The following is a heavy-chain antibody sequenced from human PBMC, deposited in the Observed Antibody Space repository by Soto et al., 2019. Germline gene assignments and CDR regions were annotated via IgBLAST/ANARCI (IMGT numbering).Heavy chain of an antibody. CDR1: GFTFSDNW. D-gene: IGHD7-27*01. CDR2: LSGDASSP. CDR3: TRGGTRTTYWGLFDS. Sequence: EVKVVESGGGLVQPGGSRRLSCAASGFTFSDNWMNWVSNPPGKGPVWVSRLSGDASSPSSAGSVKGRFTISRESAKNTVYLQMDSLRVEDTAVYYCTRGGTRTTYWGLFDSWGQGTLVTVSS. V-gene: IGHV3-74*01. J-gene: IGHJ4*02.